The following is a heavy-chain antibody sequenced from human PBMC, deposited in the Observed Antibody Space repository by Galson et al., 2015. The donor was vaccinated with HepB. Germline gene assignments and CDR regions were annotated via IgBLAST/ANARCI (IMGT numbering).Heavy chain of an antibody. D-gene: IGHD6-13*01. J-gene: IGHJ4*02. CDR3: ARVVSRAAGYFDY. CDR2: INAGNGNT. Sequence: SCKASGYTFTSYAMHWVRQAPGQRLEWMGWINAGNGNTKYSQKFQGRVTITRDTSASTAYMELSSLRSEDTAVYYCARVVSRAAGYFDYWGQGTLVAVSS. CDR1: GYTFTSYA. V-gene: IGHV1-3*01.